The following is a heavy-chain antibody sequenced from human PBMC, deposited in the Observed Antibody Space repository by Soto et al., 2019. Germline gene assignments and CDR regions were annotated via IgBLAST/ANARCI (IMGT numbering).Heavy chain of an antibody. CDR2: ICWDDGR. J-gene: IGHJ6*03. V-gene: IGHV2-5*02. D-gene: IGHD3-9*01. CDR3: AHVVDQYYDILTGYQNMEV. CDR1: VVSLIPNGGG. Sequence: CATLENATQTLTLTCTFPVVSLIPNGGGLGSICQPSAKALECPALICWDDGRRYSPSLKSRLTITKETSKNQVVLTMTKMDPVDTATYYCAHVVDQYYDILTGYQNMEVWGKGTTVTVSS.